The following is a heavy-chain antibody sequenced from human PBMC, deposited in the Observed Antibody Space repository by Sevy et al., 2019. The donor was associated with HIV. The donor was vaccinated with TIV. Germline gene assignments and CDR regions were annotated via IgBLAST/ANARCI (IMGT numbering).Heavy chain of an antibody. Sequence: GGSLRLSCAASGFSFSSYSMQWVRQAPGKGLEWVSYISSSGHTIYYADSVKGRFTISRDNAKNSLYLQLHSLRAEDTAVYYCAREGGFYYFDHWGQGSLVTVSS. V-gene: IGHV3-48*01. D-gene: IGHD3-16*01. CDR3: AREGGFYYFDH. CDR2: ISSSGHTI. CDR1: GFSFSSYS. J-gene: IGHJ4*02.